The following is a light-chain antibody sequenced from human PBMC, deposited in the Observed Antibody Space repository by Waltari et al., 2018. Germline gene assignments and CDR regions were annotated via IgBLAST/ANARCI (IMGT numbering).Light chain of an antibody. Sequence: QPVLTQPPSASGTPGQRVTISCSGSSSDIGKNTVNWYQQVPGTAPKLLIYIDDQRPSGVPDRFSGSKSGASASLAISGLQSEDEAYYYYAGWDASLNGQGVFGGGTKLTVL. CDR2: IDD. CDR3: AGWDASLNGQGV. J-gene: IGLJ3*02. V-gene: IGLV1-44*01. CDR1: SSDIGKNT.